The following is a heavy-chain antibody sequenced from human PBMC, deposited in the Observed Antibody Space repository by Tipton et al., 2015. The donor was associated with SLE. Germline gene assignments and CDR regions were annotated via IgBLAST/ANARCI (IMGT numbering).Heavy chain of an antibody. CDR3: ARGVYYDIWSGYSSFDY. D-gene: IGHD3-3*01. CDR2: INYSGST. CDR1: GGSLIGYY. V-gene: IGHV4-34*01. J-gene: IGHJ4*02. Sequence: TLSLTCAVYGGSLIGYYWTRIRQPPAKGLVWIGEINYSGSTTYNPSLKRRVNISVDTSKNQFSLNLSSVTAADTAVYYCARGVYYDIWSGYSSFDYWGRGTLVTVSS.